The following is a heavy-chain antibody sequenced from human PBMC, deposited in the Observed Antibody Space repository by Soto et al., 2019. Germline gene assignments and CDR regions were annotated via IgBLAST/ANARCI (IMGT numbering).Heavy chain of an antibody. CDR3: ARLKNRGATVPFDS. V-gene: IGHV5-51*01. D-gene: IGHD4-17*01. J-gene: IGHJ4*02. Sequence: RKVSCKGSGYSFTSYWIGWVRQMPGKGLEWMGIIYPGDSDTRYSPSFQGQVTISADKSISTAYLQWSSLKASDTAMYYCARLKNRGATVPFDSWGQGTLVTVSS. CDR2: IYPGDSDT. CDR1: GYSFTSYW.